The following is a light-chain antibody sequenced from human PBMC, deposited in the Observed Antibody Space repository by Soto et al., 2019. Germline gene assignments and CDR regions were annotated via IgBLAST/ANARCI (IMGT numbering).Light chain of an antibody. Sequence: EIVLTQSPGTLSLSPGERATLSCRASQSVSSSYLAWYQQKPGQAPRLLIYGASSRATGITDRFSGSGSGTDFTLTISSLEPEDFAVYYCQQYGSALMYTFGQGTKLEIK. CDR2: GAS. CDR3: QQYGSALMYT. CDR1: QSVSSSY. J-gene: IGKJ2*01. V-gene: IGKV3-20*01.